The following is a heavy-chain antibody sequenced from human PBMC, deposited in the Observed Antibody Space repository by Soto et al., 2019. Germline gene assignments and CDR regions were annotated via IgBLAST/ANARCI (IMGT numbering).Heavy chain of an antibody. CDR2: ISSSSSTI. J-gene: IGHJ6*02. CDR1: GFTFSSYS. V-gene: IGHV3-48*02. Sequence: EVQLVESGGGLVQPGGSLRLSCAASGFTFSSYSMNWVRQAPGKGLEWVSYISSSSSTIYYADSVKGRFTISRDNAKNSLYLQMNSRRDEDTAVYYCARVGTLWFGEHRYYGMYVWGQGTTVTVSS. D-gene: IGHD3-10*01. CDR3: ARVGTLWFGEHRYYGMYV.